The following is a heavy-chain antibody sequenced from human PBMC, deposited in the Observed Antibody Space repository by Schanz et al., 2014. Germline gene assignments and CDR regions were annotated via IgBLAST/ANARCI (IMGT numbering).Heavy chain of an antibody. CDR1: GFTFSAYA. D-gene: IGHD6-13*01. J-gene: IGHJ4*02. Sequence: EVQLLESGGGLVQPGGFLRLSCAASGFTFSAYAMTWVRQIPGKGLEWVSAISGGGGSTYYADSVKGRFTISRDNSKNTLFLQMNSLRVEDTAVYFCVSQTGSPNYWGQGTLVTVSS. V-gene: IGHV3-23*01. CDR3: VSQTGSPNY. CDR2: ISGGGGST.